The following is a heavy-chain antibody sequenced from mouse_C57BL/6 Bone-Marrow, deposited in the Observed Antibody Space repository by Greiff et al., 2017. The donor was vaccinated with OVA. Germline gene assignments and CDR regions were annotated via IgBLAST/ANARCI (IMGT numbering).Heavy chain of an antibody. J-gene: IGHJ2*01. CDR2: ISNGGGST. Sequence: EVQGVESGGGLVQPGGSLKLSCAASGFTFSDYYMYWVRPTPEKRLEWVAYISNGGGSTYYPDTVKGRFTISRDKAKNTLYLQVSRLKSEDTAMYYCARLAPYYDLFDDWGQGTTLTVSS. CDR3: ARLAPYYDLFDD. V-gene: IGHV5-12*01. D-gene: IGHD2-4*01. CDR1: GFTFSDYY.